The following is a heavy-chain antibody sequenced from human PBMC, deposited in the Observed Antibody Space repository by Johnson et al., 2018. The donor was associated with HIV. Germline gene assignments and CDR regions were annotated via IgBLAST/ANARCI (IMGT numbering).Heavy chain of an antibody. CDR2: IRYDGSNK. D-gene: IGHD2-8*02. J-gene: IGHJ3*02. CDR3: ARDEEVMYAMGAFDI. CDR1: GFTFRSYG. V-gene: IGHV3-30*02. Sequence: QMLLVESGGGVVQPGGSLRLSCAASGFTFRSYGMHWVRQAPGKGLAWVAFIRYDGSNKYYADSVKGRFTISRDSSKNTVYLQMNSLRADDTAVYYCARDEEVMYAMGAFDIWGQGTMLTVSS.